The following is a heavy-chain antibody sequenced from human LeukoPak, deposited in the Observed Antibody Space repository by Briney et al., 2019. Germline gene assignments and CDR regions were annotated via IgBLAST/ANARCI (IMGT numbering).Heavy chain of an antibody. CDR2: IYSGGST. Sequence: PGGSLRLSCAASGFTVSSNYMSWVRQSPGKGLEWVSIIYSGGSTYYADSVKGRFTISRDNSKNTLYLQMNSLRAEDTAVYYCAKDRDVVVTAIFIYWGQGTLVTVSS. V-gene: IGHV3-53*01. D-gene: IGHD2-21*02. CDR3: AKDRDVVVTAIFIY. CDR1: GFTVSSNY. J-gene: IGHJ4*02.